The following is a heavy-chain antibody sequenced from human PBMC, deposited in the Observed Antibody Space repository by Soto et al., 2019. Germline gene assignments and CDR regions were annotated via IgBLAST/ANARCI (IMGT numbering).Heavy chain of an antibody. CDR2: ISGSGGST. Sequence: PGGSLRLSCAASGFTFSSYAMSWVRQAPGKGLEWVSAISGSGGSTYYADSVKGRFTISRDNSKNTLYLQMNSLRAEDTAVYYCAKLVFRSSSWKYYFDYWGQGTLVTVSS. J-gene: IGHJ4*02. CDR1: GFTFSSYA. D-gene: IGHD6-13*01. CDR3: AKLVFRSSSWKYYFDY. V-gene: IGHV3-23*01.